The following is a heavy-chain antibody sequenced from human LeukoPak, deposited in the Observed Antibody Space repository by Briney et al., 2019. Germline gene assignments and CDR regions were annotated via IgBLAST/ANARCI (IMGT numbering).Heavy chain of an antibody. CDR1: GGTFGSYA. CDR3: ARDLSPYDSSGYYLDY. D-gene: IGHD3-22*01. J-gene: IGHJ4*02. CDR2: IIPIFGTA. V-gene: IGHV1-69*13. Sequence: ASVKVSCKASGGTFGSYAISWVRQAPGQGLEWMGGIIPIFGTANYAQKFQGRVTITADESTSTAYMELSSLRSEDTAVYYCARDLSPYDSSGYYLDYWGQGTLVTVSS.